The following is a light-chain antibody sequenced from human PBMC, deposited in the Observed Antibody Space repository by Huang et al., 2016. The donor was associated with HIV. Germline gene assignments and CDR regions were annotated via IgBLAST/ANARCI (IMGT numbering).Light chain of an antibody. CDR3: MQGVNLPLT. CDR1: QSLLHNNGKTY. Sequence: DIVMTQAPLSLSVTPGQPASISCKSSQSLLHNNGKTYVYWFLQKPGQSPKLLSYEVSSRFSGVPDRFSGSGSGTDFTRRISRVEADDVGVYYCMQGVNLPLTFGGGTKVKMK. J-gene: IGKJ4*02. CDR2: EVS. V-gene: IGKV2-29*02.